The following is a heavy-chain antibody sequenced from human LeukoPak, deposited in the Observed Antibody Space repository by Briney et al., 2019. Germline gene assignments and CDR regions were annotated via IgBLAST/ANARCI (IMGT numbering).Heavy chain of an antibody. V-gene: IGHV4-30-4*01. D-gene: IGHD3-10*01. CDR3: ARGPYGSGSYYNHGPYYYYGMDV. J-gene: IGHJ6*02. Sequence: SETLSLTCTVSGGSISSGDYYWSWIRQPPGKGLEWIGYIYYSGSTYYNPSLKSRVTISVDTSKNQFSLKLSSVTAADTAVYYCARGPYGSGSYYNHGPYYYYGMDVWGQGTTVTVSS. CDR2: IYYSGST. CDR1: GGSISSGDYY.